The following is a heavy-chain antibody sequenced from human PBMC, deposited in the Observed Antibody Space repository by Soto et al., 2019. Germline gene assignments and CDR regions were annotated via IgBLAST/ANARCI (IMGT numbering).Heavy chain of an antibody. Sequence: QVQLVQSGAEVKKPGASVKVSCKASGYTFTSYYMHWVRQAPGQGLEWMGIINPSGGSTSYAQKSQGRVTMTRDTATSTANLELNSLRSEDTAVYYWAREGTYSSGGVDYYYYYRDIWGKGTTVTVSS. D-gene: IGHD6-19*01. CDR1: GYTFTSYY. V-gene: IGHV1-46*03. J-gene: IGHJ6*03. CDR2: INPSGGST. CDR3: AREGTYSSGGVDYYYYYRDI.